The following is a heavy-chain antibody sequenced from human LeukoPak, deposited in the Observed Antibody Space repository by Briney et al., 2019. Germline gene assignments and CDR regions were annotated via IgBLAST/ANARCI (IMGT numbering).Heavy chain of an antibody. J-gene: IGHJ5*02. D-gene: IGHD3-3*01. CDR1: GFTFDDYA. CDR2: ISGDGGST. CDR3: ARSPYYDFWSDNWFDP. V-gene: IGHV3-43*02. Sequence: GGSLRLSCAASGFTFDDYAMHWVRQAPGKGLEWVSLISGDGGSTYYADSVKGRFTISRDNSKNSLYLQMNSLRTDDTALYYCARSPYYDFWSDNWFDPWGQGTLVTVSS.